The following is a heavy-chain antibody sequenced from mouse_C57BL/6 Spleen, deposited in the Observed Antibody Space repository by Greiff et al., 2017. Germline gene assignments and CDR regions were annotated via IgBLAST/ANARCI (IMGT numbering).Heavy chain of an antibody. CDR2: INPNYGTT. Sequence: EVQVVESGPELVKPGASVKISCKASGYSFTDYNMNWVKQSNGKSLEWIGVINPNYGTTSYNQKFKGKATLTVDQSSSTAYMQLNSLTSEDSAVYYCARSDGNYVYYAMDYWGQGTSVTVSS. CDR3: ARSDGNYVYYAMDY. V-gene: IGHV1-39*01. J-gene: IGHJ4*01. CDR1: GYSFTDYN. D-gene: IGHD2-1*01.